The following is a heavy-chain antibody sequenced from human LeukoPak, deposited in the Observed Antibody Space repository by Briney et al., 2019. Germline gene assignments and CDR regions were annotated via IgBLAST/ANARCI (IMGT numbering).Heavy chain of an antibody. CDR1: SGSISSGGYY. J-gene: IGHJ4*02. D-gene: IGHD5-18*01. V-gene: IGHV4-30-2*01. CDR2: ISHSGST. CDR3: ARQGIRGYSYGSPSPQLDY. Sequence: SQTLSLTCTVSSGSISSGGYYWSWIRHPPGKGLEWIGFISHSGSTDYNPSLKSRVTISVDRSKNQFSLKLSSVTAADTAVYYCARQGIRGYSYGSPSPQLDYWGQGTLVTVSS.